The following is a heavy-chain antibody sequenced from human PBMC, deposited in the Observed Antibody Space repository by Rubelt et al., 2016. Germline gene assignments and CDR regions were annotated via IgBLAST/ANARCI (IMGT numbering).Heavy chain of an antibody. CDR3: AKVGGGRVGAFDY. CDR2: ISGSGGST. D-gene: IGHD1-26*01. Sequence: EVQLLESGGGLVQPGGSLRLSCAASGFTFSSYAMSWVRQAPGKGLEWVSAISGSGGSTYYADSVKGRFNISRVNSKTTLDLQMNSLRAEDTAVYYCAKVGGGRVGAFDYWGQGTLVTVSS. V-gene: IGHV3-23*01. CDR1: GFTFSSYA. J-gene: IGHJ4*02.